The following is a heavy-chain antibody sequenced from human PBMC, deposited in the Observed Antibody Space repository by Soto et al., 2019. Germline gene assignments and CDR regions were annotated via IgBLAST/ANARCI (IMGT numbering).Heavy chain of an antibody. J-gene: IGHJ6*03. V-gene: IGHV1-18*01. CDR1: GYTFTSYG. D-gene: IGHD5-12*01. CDR3: ARGAYSGYDIRGPYYYYYYMDV. Sequence: ASVKVSCKASGYTFTSYGISWVRQAPGQGLEWMGWISAYNGNTNYAQKLQGRVTMTRNTSISTAYMELSSLRSEDTAVYYCARGAYSGYDIRGPYYYYYYMDVWGKGTTVTVSS. CDR2: ISAYNGNT.